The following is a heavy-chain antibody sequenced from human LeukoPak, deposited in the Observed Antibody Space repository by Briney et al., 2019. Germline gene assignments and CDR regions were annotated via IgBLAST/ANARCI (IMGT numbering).Heavy chain of an antibody. V-gene: IGHV3-30*04. CDR1: GSTFSSYA. Sequence: GGSLRLSCAASGSTFSSYAMHWVRQAPGKGLEWVAVISYDGSNKYYADSVKGRFTISRDNSKNTLYLQMNSLRAEDTAVYYCARDLRDIVVVVAATWGPFDYWGQGTLVTVSS. CDR3: ARDLRDIVVVVAATWGPFDY. D-gene: IGHD2-15*01. CDR2: ISYDGSNK. J-gene: IGHJ4*02.